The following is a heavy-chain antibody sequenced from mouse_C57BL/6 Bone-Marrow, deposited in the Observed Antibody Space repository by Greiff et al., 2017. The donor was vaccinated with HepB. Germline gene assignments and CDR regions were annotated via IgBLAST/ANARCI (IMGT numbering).Heavy chain of an antibody. CDR3: ARKSYYYGSLY. CDR2: IYPGSGST. D-gene: IGHD1-1*01. CDR1: GYTFTSYW. J-gene: IGHJ2*01. Sequence: QVQLQQPGAELVKPGASVKMSCKASGYTFTSYWMTWVKQRPGQGLEWIGDIYPGSGSTNYNDKFKGKATLTVDTSSSTAYMQLSSLTSEDSAVYDCARKSYYYGSLYWGKGTTLTVSS. V-gene: IGHV1-55*01.